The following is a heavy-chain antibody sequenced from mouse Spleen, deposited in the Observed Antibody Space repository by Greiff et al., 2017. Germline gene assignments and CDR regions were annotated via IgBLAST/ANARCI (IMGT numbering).Heavy chain of an antibody. J-gene: IGHJ4*01. D-gene: IGHD2-2*01. V-gene: IGHV1-55*01. Sequence: QVQLQQSGAELARPGASVKLSCKASGYTFTSYGITWVKQRPGQGLEWIGDIYPGSGSTNYNEKFKSKATLTVDTSSSTAYMQLSSLTSEDSAVYYCASDYGYDVEDYYAMDYWGQGTSVTVSS. CDR3: ASDYGYDVEDYYAMDY. CDR2: IYPGSGST. CDR1: GYTFTSYG.